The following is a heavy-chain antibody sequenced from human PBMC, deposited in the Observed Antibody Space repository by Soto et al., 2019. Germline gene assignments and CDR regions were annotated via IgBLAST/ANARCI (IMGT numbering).Heavy chain of an antibody. CDR3: ARWDTQGDGYKNWYFDL. V-gene: IGHV1-69*01. J-gene: IGHJ2*01. Sequence: QVQLVQSGAEVKKPGSSVKVSCKASGGTFSSYAISWVRQAPGQGLEWMGGLIPIFGTANYAQKFQGRVRISAYDSTSTAYIELRSVRSEGTAVYYCARWDTQGDGYKNWYFDLWGRGTLVTVSS. CDR2: LIPIFGTA. CDR1: GGTFSSYA. D-gene: IGHD5-12*01.